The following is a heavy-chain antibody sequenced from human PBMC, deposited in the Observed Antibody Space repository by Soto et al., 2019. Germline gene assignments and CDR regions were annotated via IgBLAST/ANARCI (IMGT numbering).Heavy chain of an antibody. V-gene: IGHV3-23*01. CDR1: GFTFSSYA. D-gene: IGHD3-10*01. CDR2: ISGSGGNT. CDR3: AKLLLWFEGPFDY. Sequence: GGSLRLSCAASGFTFSSYAMSWVRQAPGKGLEWVSAISGSGGNTYYADSVKGRFTISRDNSKNTLYLQMNSLRAEDTAVYYCAKLLLWFEGPFDYWGQGTLVTVSS. J-gene: IGHJ4*02.